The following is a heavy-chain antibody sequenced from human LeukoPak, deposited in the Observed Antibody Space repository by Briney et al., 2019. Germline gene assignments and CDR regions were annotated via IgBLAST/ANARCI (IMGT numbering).Heavy chain of an antibody. CDR2: IYHSGST. V-gene: IGHV4-38-2*01. CDR3: ARLAYYDFWSGRSNWFDP. D-gene: IGHD3-3*01. J-gene: IGHJ5*02. Sequence: SETLSLTCAVSGYSISSGYYWGGIRQPPGKGLEWIGSIYHSGSTYYNPSLKSRVTISVDTSKNQFSLKLSSVTAADTAVYYCARLAYYDFWSGRSNWFDPWGQGTLVTVSS. CDR1: GYSISSGYY.